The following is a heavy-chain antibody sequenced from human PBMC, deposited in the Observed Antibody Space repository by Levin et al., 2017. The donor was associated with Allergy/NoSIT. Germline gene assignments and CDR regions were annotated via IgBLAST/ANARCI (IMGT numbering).Heavy chain of an antibody. CDR3: AKGHGASYGYDTFYYYGLDG. V-gene: IGHV3-30*18. CDR1: GFGFSGYD. D-gene: IGHD5-18*01. CDR2: MSYDGSKK. Sequence: PGGSLRLSCAASGFGFSGYDMHWVHQAPGKGLEWVAGMSYDGSKKYYVDSVKGRFTMARDNSKNTLYLQMNSLRVEDTAVYYCAKGHGASYGYDTFYYYGLDGWGQGTTVTVYS. J-gene: IGHJ6*02.